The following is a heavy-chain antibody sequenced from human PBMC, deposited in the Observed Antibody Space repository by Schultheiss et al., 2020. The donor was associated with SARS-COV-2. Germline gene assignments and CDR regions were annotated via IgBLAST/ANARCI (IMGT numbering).Heavy chain of an antibody. J-gene: IGHJ6*02. V-gene: IGHV3-23*03. CDR2: IYSGGST. D-gene: IGHD3-3*01. Sequence: GGSLRLSCAASGFTFSSYAMSWVRQAPGKGLEWVSVIYSGGSTYYADSVKGRFTISRDNSKNTLYLQMNSLRAEDTAVYYCARDHHITIFGVVIIPDYYYYYGMDVWGQGTTVTVSS. CDR1: GFTFSSYA. CDR3: ARDHHITIFGVVIIPDYYYYYGMDV.